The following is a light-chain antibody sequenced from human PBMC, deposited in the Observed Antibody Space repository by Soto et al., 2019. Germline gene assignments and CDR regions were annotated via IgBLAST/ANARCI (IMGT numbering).Light chain of an antibody. CDR2: GAS. Sequence: EIVLQQSPGTLSLSPGERATLSCRASQDISSSYLAWYQQKPGQAPRLLIYGASSRATGIPDRFSGSGSGTDFTLTISSLEPEDIAVYYFQRFDGSSGFTFGPGTKVEI. CDR1: QDISSSY. J-gene: IGKJ3*01. V-gene: IGKV3-20*01. CDR3: QRFDGSSGFT.